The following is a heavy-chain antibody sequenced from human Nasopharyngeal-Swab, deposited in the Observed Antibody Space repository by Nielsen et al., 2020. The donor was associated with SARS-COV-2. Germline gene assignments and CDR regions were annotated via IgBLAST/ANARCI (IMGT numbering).Heavy chain of an antibody. CDR3: ARLYCGGDCSYYYYYGMDV. CDR2: ISAYNGNT. V-gene: IGHV1-18*01. D-gene: IGHD2-21*02. Sequence: ASVKVSCKASGYTFTSCGISWVRQAPGQGLEWMGWISAYNGNTNYAQKLQGRVTMTTDTSTSTAYMELRSLRSDDTAVYYCARLYCGGDCSYYYYYGMDVWGQGTTVTVSS. CDR1: GYTFTSCG. J-gene: IGHJ6*02.